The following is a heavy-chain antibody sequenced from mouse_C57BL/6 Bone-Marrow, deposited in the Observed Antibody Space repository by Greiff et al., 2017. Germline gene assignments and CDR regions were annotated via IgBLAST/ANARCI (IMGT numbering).Heavy chain of an antibody. CDR1: GFTFSDYY. V-gene: IGHV5-12*01. CDR2: ISNGGGST. D-gene: IGHD1-1*01. CDR3: ARLYYGSSYWYFDV. Sequence: EVQLVESGGGLVQPGGSLKLSCAASGFTFSDYYMYWVRQTPEKRLEWVAYISNGGGSTYYPDTVKGRFPISRDNAKNTLYLQMSRLKSEDTAMYYCARLYYGSSYWYFDVWGTGTTVTVSS. J-gene: IGHJ1*03.